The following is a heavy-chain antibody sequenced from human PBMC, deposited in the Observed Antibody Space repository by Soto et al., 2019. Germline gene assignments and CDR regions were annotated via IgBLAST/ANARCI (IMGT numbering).Heavy chain of an antibody. J-gene: IGHJ4*02. D-gene: IGHD3-10*01. CDR3: ARVPGV. Sequence: QVQLQESGPGLVKPSQTLSLTCTVSGGSISSGGYYWSWIRQHPGKGLEWIAYMYYSGRTYYNPSIRSRVTKSVDSSKNQFTLKLSSVTDADTAVYYAARVPGVWGQGTLVTVSS. CDR1: GGSISSGGYY. CDR2: MYYSGRT. V-gene: IGHV4-31*03.